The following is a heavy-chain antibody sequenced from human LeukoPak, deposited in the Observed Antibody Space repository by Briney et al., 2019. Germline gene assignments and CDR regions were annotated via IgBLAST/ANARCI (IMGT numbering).Heavy chain of an antibody. J-gene: IGHJ4*02. CDR2: IYYNGGT. Sequence: SETLSLTCNVSGGSITSYYWSWIRQPPGKGLEWIGYIYYNGGTNYNPSLKSRITISLDTSKNQFSLRLSSVTAADTAVYYCAGGGDKAKTGYWGQGTLVTASS. V-gene: IGHV4-59*08. CDR1: GGSITSYY. D-gene: IGHD2-15*01. CDR3: AGGGDKAKTGY.